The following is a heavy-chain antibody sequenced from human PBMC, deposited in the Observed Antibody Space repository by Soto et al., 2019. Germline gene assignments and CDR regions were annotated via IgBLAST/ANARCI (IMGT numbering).Heavy chain of an antibody. J-gene: IGHJ4*02. D-gene: IGHD3-3*01. V-gene: IGHV4-31*03. CDR2: IYYSGST. CDR3: ARSRFDFFSPDFDY. CDR1: GGSISSGGYY. Sequence: PSETLSLTCTVSGGSISSGGYYWSWIRQPPRKGLEWIGYIYYSGSTYYNPSLKSRLTISVDTSKNQFSLKLSSVTAADTAVYYCARSRFDFFSPDFDYWGQGTLVTVSS.